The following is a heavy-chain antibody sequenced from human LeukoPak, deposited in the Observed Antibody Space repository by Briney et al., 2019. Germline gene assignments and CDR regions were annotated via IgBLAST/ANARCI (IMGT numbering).Heavy chain of an antibody. CDR3: ATDPRTAARGSGY. J-gene: IGHJ4*02. V-gene: IGHV1-2*02. D-gene: IGHD2-2*01. Sequence: ASVKVSCKASGYSFTGYYMHWVRQAPGQGPEWMGWINPNSGDTEYAQKFQGRVTMTEDTSTDTAYMELSSLRSEDTAVYYCATDPRTAARGSGYWGQGTLVTVSS. CDR1: GYSFTGYY. CDR2: INPNSGDT.